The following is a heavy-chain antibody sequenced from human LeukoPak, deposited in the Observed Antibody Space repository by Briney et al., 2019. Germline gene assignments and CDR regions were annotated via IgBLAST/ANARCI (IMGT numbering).Heavy chain of an antibody. J-gene: IGHJ4*02. V-gene: IGHV3-30-3*01. CDR3: ARGGTGTTVDY. CDR1: GFTFSSYA. Sequence: GSLRLSCAASGFTFSSYAMHWVRQAPGKGLEWVAVISYDGSNKYYADSVKGRFTISRDNSKNTLYLQMNSLRAEDTAVYYCARGGTGTTVDYWGQGTLVTVSS. D-gene: IGHD1-7*01. CDR2: ISYDGSNK.